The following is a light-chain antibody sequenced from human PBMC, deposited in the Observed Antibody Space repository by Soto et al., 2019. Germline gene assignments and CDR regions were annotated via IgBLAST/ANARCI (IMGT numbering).Light chain of an antibody. V-gene: IGLV2-23*02. CDR2: EVS. Sequence: SVLTKPASVYGSPGQSITISCTGTSSDVGSYNLVSWYQQHPGKAPKLMIYEVSKRPSGVSNRFSGSKSGNTASLTISGLQAEDEADYYCCSYAGSSTPLIFGTGTKVTVL. CDR1: SSDVGSYNL. CDR3: CSYAGSSTPLI. J-gene: IGLJ1*01.